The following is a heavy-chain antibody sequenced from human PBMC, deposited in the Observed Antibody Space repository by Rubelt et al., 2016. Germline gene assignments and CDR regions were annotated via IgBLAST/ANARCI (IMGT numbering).Heavy chain of an antibody. CDR1: GGSISSSNW. CDR3: ARGNSAEY. CDR2: IYYSGRT. J-gene: IGHJ4*02. Sequence: HVQLQESGPGLVKPSGTLSLTCAVSGGSISSSNWWSWVRQPPGKGLEWIGSIYYSGRTYYKPSLKSRVTISVDTSKNQFSLKLSSVTAADTAVYYCARGNSAEYWGQGTLVTVSS. V-gene: IGHV4-4*02. D-gene: IGHD4-23*01.